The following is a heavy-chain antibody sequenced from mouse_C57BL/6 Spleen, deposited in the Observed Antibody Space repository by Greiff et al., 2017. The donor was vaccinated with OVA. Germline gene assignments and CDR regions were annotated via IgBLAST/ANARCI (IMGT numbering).Heavy chain of an antibody. J-gene: IGHJ4*01. D-gene: IGHD2-2*01. CDR3: AREMVTTGGHAMDY. V-gene: IGHV1-26*01. Sequence: EVQLQQSGPELVKPGASVKISCKASGYTFTDYYMNWVKQSHGKSLEWIGDINPNNGGTSYNQKFKGKATLTVDKSSSTAYMELRSLTSEDSAVYYCAREMVTTGGHAMDYWGQGTSVTVSS. CDR2: INPNNGGT. CDR1: GYTFTDYY.